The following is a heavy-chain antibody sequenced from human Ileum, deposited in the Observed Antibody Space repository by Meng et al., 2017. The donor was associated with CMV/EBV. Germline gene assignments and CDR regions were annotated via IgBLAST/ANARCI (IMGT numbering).Heavy chain of an antibody. Sequence: GGSLRLSCVASGFTFTTSAMSWVRQAPGKGLVWVSGIYGGGSNTYYAESVKGRFTISRDNSRNLLYLQMNSLRIEDTAVYYCTKDPYCTNGACYSDYWGQGVLVTVSS. CDR1: GFTFTTSA. CDR2: IYGGGSNT. V-gene: IGHV3-23*03. D-gene: IGHD2-8*01. CDR3: TKDPYCTNGACYSDY. J-gene: IGHJ4*02.